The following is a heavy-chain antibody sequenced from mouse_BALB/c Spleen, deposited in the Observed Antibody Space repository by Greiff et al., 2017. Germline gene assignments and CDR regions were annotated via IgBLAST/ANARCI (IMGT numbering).Heavy chain of an antibody. CDR1: GFNIKDTY. Sequence: EVKLQQSGAELVKPGASVKLSCTASGFNIKDTYMHWVKQRPEQGLEWIGRIDPANGNTKYDPKFQGKATITADTSSNTAYLHLSSLTSEDTAVYYCARWLRGAMDYWGQGTSVTVSS. J-gene: IGHJ4*01. D-gene: IGHD2-2*01. V-gene: IGHV14-3*02. CDR2: IDPANGNT. CDR3: ARWLRGAMDY.